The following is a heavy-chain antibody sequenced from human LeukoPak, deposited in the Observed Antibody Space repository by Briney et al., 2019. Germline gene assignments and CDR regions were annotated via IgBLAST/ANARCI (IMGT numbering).Heavy chain of an antibody. J-gene: IGHJ4*02. V-gene: IGHV6-1*01. D-gene: IGHD6-19*01. CDR3: ARSPSPYSSGWYFDY. CDR2: TYQRSKWYN. Sequence: SRTLSLTCAISGDSVSINSAAWNWIRQSPSRGLEWLGSTYQRSKWYNDYAVSVKSRITINPDISKNQFSLQLNSVTPEDTAVYYCARSPSPYSSGWYFDYWGQGTLVTVSS. CDR1: GDSVSINSAA.